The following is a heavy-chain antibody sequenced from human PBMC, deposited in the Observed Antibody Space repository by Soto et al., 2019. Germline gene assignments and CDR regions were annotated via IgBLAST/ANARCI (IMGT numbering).Heavy chain of an antibody. CDR2: IYHSGST. CDR1: GGYISSGGYS. D-gene: IGHD5-12*01. Sequence: TSETLSLTYAVSGGYISSGGYSWSWIRQPPGKGLEWIGYIYHSGSTYYNPSLKSRVTISVDRSKNQFSLKLSSVTAADTAVYYCAAGGGLPRYYWGQGTLVTVSS. CDR3: AAGGGLPRYY. V-gene: IGHV4-30-2*01. J-gene: IGHJ4*02.